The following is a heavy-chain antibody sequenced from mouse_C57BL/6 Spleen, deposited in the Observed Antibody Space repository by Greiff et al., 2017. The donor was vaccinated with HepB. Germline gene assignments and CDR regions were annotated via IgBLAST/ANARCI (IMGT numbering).Heavy chain of an antibody. J-gene: IGHJ2*01. Sequence: QVQLQQPGAELVKPGASVKLSCKASGYTFTSYWMHWVKQRPGQGLEWIGMIHPNSGSTNYNEKFKSKATLTVDKSSSTAYMQLSSLTSEDSAVYYCARSGGGGYFDYWGQGTTLTVSS. CDR1: GYTFTSYW. V-gene: IGHV1-64*01. CDR3: ARSGGGGYFDY. D-gene: IGHD4-1*01. CDR2: IHPNSGST.